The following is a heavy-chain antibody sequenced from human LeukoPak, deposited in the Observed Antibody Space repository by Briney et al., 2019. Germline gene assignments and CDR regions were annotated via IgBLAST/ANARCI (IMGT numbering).Heavy chain of an antibody. V-gene: IGHV4-39*01. CDR2: IYDSGNT. CDR1: GVSMSSSPYY. D-gene: IGHD2/OR15-2a*01. Sequence: SETLSLTCTVSGVSMSSSPYYWGWIRHPPGKGLEWIGTIYDSGNTNYNPSLRSRLTISVDTSRNQFSLKLSSVTAADTAVYYCARHDCDSSRCSVNWFDPWGQGTLVTVSS. J-gene: IGHJ5*02. CDR3: ARHDCDSSRCSVNWFDP.